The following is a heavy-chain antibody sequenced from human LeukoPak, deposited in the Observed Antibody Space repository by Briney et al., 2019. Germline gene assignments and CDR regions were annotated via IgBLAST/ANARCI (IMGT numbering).Heavy chain of an antibody. CDR2: IFHSGTT. J-gene: IGHJ4*02. Sequence: TSSETLSLTCTVSDSITSTSYYWAWIRQPPGKGLQWISSIFHSGTTYFNPSLKSRVTLSIDTSRSQYSPQLASVTAADTALYYCARLGGYSYGARIFDYWGQGIRVAVSS. D-gene: IGHD5-18*01. V-gene: IGHV4-39*01. CDR3: ARLGGYSYGARIFDY. CDR1: DSITSTSYY.